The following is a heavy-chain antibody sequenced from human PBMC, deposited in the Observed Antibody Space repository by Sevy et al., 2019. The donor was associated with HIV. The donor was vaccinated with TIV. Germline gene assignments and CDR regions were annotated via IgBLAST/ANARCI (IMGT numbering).Heavy chain of an antibody. CDR3: ARKIVGATGDAFDI. D-gene: IGHD1-26*01. CDR2: INPNSGGT. V-gene: IGHV1-2*02. CDR1: GYTFTGYY. J-gene: IGHJ3*02. Sequence: ASVKVSCKASGYTFTGYYMHWVRQAPGQGLEWMGWINPNSGGTNYAQKFQGRVTMTRDTSISTAYMELSRLRSDDTASSYCARKIVGATGDAFDIWGQGTMVTVSS.